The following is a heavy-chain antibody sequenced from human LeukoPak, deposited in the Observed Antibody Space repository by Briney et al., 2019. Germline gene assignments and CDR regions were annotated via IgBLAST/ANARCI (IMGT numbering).Heavy chain of an antibody. D-gene: IGHD3-16*02. CDR1: DTNFNKLY. Sequence: GGSLRLSCEVSDTNFNKLYMSWVRQTPGKGLEWVSSITTGGEYIFYADSVKGRFVISRDNAKKSLYLHMNSVRAEDTAVYYCARVDRDTELFDYWGQGTLVTVSS. CDR2: ITTGGEYI. CDR3: ARVDRDTELFDY. V-gene: IGHV3-21*01. J-gene: IGHJ4*02.